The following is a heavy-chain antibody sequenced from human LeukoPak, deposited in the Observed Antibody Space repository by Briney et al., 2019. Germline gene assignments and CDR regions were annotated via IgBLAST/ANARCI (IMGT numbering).Heavy chain of an antibody. J-gene: IGHJ4*02. CDR3: ARGSWGLYSSGWSDY. CDR2: IYYSGST. Sequence: SETLSLTCTVSGGSISSYYWSWIRQPPGKGLEWIGYIYYSGSTNYNPSLKSRVTISVDTSKNQFSLKLSSVTAADTAVYYCARGSWGLYSSGWSDYWGQGTLVTVSS. V-gene: IGHV4-59*12. D-gene: IGHD6-19*01. CDR1: GGSISSYY.